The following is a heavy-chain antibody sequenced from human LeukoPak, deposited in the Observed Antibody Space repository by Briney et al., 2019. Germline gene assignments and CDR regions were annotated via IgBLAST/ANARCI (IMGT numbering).Heavy chain of an antibody. CDR1: GFTFSSYS. J-gene: IGHJ4*02. V-gene: IGHV3-21*04. Sequence: PGGSLTLSCAASGFTFSSYSMNWVRQAPGKGLEWVSSISSSSSYIYYADSVKGRFTISRDNAKNSLYLQMNSLRAEDTAVYYCARDYYDISGYIDYWGQGTLVTVSS. D-gene: IGHD3-22*01. CDR2: ISSSSSYI. CDR3: ARDYYDISGYIDY.